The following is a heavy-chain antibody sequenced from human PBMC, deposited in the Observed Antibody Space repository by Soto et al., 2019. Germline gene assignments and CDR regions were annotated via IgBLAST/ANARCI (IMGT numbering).Heavy chain of an antibody. D-gene: IGHD4-17*01. J-gene: IGHJ4*02. CDR3: ARDPRYDYGGIADY. CDR2: IIPIFGTA. CDR1: GGTFSSYA. Sequence: QVQLVQSGAEVQKPGSSVQVSCKASGGTFSSYAISWVRQAPGQGLEWMGGIIPIFGTANYAQKFQGRVTITADEYTSTAYMELSSLRSEDTAVYYCARDPRYDYGGIADYWGQGTLVTVSS. V-gene: IGHV1-69*01.